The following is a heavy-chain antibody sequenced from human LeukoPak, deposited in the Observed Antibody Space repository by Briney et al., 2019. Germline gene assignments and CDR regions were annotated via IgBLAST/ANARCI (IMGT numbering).Heavy chain of an antibody. CDR2: ISAYNGNT. CDR1: GYTFTSYG. J-gene: IGHJ6*02. Sequence: ASVKVSCKASGYTFTSYGISWVRQAPGQGLEWMGWISAYNGNTNYAQKLQGRVTITADESTSTAYMELSSLRSEDTAVYYCARARVFCRSSTSCYPYYYYYYGMDVWGQGTTVTVSS. D-gene: IGHD2-2*01. V-gene: IGHV1-18*01. CDR3: ARARVFCRSSTSCYPYYYYYYGMDV.